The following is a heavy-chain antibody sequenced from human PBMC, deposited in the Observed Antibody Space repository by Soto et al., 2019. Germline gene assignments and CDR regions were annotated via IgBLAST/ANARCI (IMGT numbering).Heavy chain of an antibody. CDR2: ISYDGSNK. D-gene: IGHD5-12*01. V-gene: IGHV3-30*18. CDR1: GFTFSSYG. Sequence: PWGAPRISFAASGFTFSSYGIHRVRPAPGKGLEWVAVISYDGSNKYYADSVKGRFTISRDNSKNTLYLQMNSLRAEDTAVYYCAKAYSGSDGMDVWGQGTTVTVSS. J-gene: IGHJ6*02. CDR3: AKAYSGSDGMDV.